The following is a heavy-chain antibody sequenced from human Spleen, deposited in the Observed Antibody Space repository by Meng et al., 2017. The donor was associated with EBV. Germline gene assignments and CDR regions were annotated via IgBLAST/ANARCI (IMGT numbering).Heavy chain of an antibody. D-gene: IGHD6-13*01. V-gene: IGHV4-4*02. Sequence: EPGPGRVNPSGTLSLNCRCSGASTSRSNWWNSVRQSPGKGLEWIGEIYHSGSVNYNPSLMSRLTLSVDKSNNQFSLRLYSVTAADTAVYYCARGASAGLIDYWGQGTLVTVSS. CDR2: IYHSGSV. J-gene: IGHJ4*02. CDR1: GASTSRSNW. CDR3: ARGASAGLIDY.